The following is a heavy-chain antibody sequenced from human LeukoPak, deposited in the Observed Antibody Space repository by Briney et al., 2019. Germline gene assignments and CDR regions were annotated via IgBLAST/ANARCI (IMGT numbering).Heavy chain of an antibody. CDR3: AKDPIRAVAGNGGFDY. CDR1: GFTFSRYS. CDR2: ISWDGGST. D-gene: IGHD6-19*01. J-gene: IGHJ4*02. V-gene: IGHV3-NL1*01. Sequence: GGSLRLSCAASGFTFSRYSMNWVRQAPGKGLEWVSLISWDGGSTYYADSVKGRFTISRDNSKNTLYLQMNSLRAEDTAVYYCAKDPIRAVAGNGGFDYWGQGTLVTVSS.